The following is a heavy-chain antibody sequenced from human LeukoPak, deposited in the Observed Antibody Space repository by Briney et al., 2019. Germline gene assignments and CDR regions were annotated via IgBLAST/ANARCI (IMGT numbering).Heavy chain of an antibody. D-gene: IGHD2-2*01. CDR2: IYYSVRT. J-gene: IGHJ6*02. V-gene: IGHV4-39*01. CDR1: GGSISSSSYY. CDR3: ARGYCSSTSCYGALYYYYYGMDV. Sequence: TSETLSLPCSVSGGSISSSSYYWRWIRQPPGKGLDCIGSIYYSVRTYYNPSLMNRVTISVDTSKNQFSVKLSSVTAADTAVYYCARGYCSSTSCYGALYYYYYGMDVWGQGTTVTDSS.